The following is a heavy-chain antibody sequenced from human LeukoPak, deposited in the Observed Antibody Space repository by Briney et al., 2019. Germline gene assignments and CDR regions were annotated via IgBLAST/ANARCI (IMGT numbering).Heavy chain of an antibody. CDR3: ARGGDIVVVVAANYHY. V-gene: IGHV1-2*02. Sequence: ASVKVSCKASGYTFSASLLHWVRQAPGQPLEWMGWINPNSGGTNYAQKFQGRVTMTRDTSISTAYMELSRLRSGDTAVYYCARGGDIVVVVAANYHYWGQGTLVTVSS. D-gene: IGHD2-15*01. CDR2: INPNSGGT. J-gene: IGHJ4*02. CDR1: GYTFSASL.